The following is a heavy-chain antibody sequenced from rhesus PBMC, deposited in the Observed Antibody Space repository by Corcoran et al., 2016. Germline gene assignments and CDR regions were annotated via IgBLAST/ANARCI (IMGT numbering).Heavy chain of an antibody. CDR1: GFTFNIYG. V-gene: IGHV3-54*02. CDR3: SRFDV. CDR2: ISSDGRNK. Sequence: EGQMVESGGDLVQPGGSRRLSCAAAGFTFNIYGIHWVRQGPGKGLAGVAVISSDGRNKQYAASVRDRFTISRDNSRNIVYLQMNNLKLEDTAVYYCSRFDVWGPGVLVIVSS. J-gene: IGHJ5-1*01.